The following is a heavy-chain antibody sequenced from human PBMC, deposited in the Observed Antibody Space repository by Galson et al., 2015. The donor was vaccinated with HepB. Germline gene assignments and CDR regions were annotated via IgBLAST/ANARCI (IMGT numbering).Heavy chain of an antibody. J-gene: IGHJ4*02. CDR3: AKAPATASPFDY. D-gene: IGHD2-21*02. CDR1: GFTFSSYG. V-gene: IGHV3-30*18. Sequence: SLRLSCAASGFTFSSYGMHWVRQAPGKGLEWVAVISYDGSNKYYADSVKGRFTISRDNSKNTLYLQMNSLRAEDTAVYYCAKAPATASPFDYWGQGTLVTVSS. CDR2: ISYDGSNK.